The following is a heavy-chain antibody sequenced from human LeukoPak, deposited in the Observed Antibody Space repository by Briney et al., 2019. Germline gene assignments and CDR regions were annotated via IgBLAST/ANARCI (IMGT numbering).Heavy chain of an antibody. CDR3: GRGNKSFDP. CDR1: GYTFTAYY. V-gene: IGHV1-2*02. Sequence: GTSVKVSCEASGYTFTAYYVHWVRQAPGQGLERMGWINPNTGGTNYAQKFQGRVTMTKDTSINAAYMELNKLTSDDTAVYYCGRGNKSFDPWGQGTLVTVSS. J-gene: IGHJ5*02. CDR2: INPNTGGT.